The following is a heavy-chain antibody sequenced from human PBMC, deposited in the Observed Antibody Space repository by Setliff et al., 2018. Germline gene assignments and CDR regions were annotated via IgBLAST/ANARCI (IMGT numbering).Heavy chain of an antibody. CDR3: ARGAAAGYYFDY. V-gene: IGHV1-18*01. CDR2: ISAYNGNT. D-gene: IGHD6-13*01. J-gene: IGHJ4*02. CDR1: FYTFTIYG. Sequence: SFNFSFNSSFYTFTIYGIIFFLHAPGQGLEWMGWISAYNGNTNYAQKLQGRVTMTTDTSTSTAYMELRSLRSDDTAGYYCARGAAAGYYFDYWGQGTLVTVSS.